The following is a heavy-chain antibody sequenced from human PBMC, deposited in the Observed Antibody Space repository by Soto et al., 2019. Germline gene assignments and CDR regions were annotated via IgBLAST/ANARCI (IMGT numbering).Heavy chain of an antibody. CDR3: ARKLELRGSYYYYYDMDV. CDR2: MSTYNENI. J-gene: IGHJ6*02. Sequence: GASVKVSCKASGYAFTSYGINWVRRAPGQGLEWVGWMSTYNENIVYAQKFQGRVAMTMDTATSTAYLDLGPLRSDDTAVYYCARKLELRGSYYYYYDMDVWGQGTTVTVSS. D-gene: IGHD1-7*01. V-gene: IGHV1-18*01. CDR1: GYAFTSYG.